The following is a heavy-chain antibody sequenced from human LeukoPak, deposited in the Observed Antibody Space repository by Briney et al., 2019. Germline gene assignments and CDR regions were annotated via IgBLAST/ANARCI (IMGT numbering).Heavy chain of an antibody. CDR3: ARDSPTTMIVVAVDAFDI. CDR1: GGSISSYY. V-gene: IGHV4-4*07. J-gene: IGHJ3*02. D-gene: IGHD3-22*01. CDR2: IYTSGST. Sequence: PSETLSLTCTVSGGSISSYYWSWIRQPAGKGLEWIGRIYTSGSTNYNPSLKSRVTMSVDTSKNQFSLKLSSVTAADTAVYYCARDSPTTMIVVAVDAFDIWGQGTMVTVSS.